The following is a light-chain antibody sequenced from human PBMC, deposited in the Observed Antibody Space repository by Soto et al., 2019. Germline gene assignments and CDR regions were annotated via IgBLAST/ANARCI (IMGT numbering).Light chain of an antibody. CDR1: QSITRW. V-gene: IGKV1-5*01. CDR2: DAS. CDR3: LQYNNYSWT. J-gene: IGKJ1*01. Sequence: DIQMTQSPSTLSASVGDTVSITCRASQSITRWLAWYQHKPGKAPKLLIYDASNLESGVPSRSSGSGSGPEFTLTVRSLQPDDFATYYCLQYNNYSWTSGQGTKVDNK.